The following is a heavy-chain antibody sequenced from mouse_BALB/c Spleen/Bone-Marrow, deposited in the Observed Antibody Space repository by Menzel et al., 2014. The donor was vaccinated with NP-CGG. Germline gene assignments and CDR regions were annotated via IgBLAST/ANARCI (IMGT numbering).Heavy chain of an antibody. V-gene: IGHV5-6-4*01. CDR3: SKDGGYDYSYYFDY. Sequence: DVMLVESGGGLVKPGGSLKLSCAASGFTFSSYSMSWVRQTPEKRLEWVATISSGGHDTYYPDSVKGRFTISRDNAKNTLYLQMSSPKSEDTAVYYCSKDGGYDYSYYFDYWGQGTTLTVSS. CDR2: ISSGGHDT. D-gene: IGHD2-4*01. J-gene: IGHJ2*01. CDR1: GFTFSSYS.